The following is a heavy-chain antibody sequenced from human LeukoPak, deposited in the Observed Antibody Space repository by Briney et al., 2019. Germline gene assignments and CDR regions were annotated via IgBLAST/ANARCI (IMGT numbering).Heavy chain of an antibody. V-gene: IGHV3-48*04. Sequence: PGGSLRLSCATSGFSFNRRGMNWVRHPPGKGLEWVSYISPRSETIYYEESVKGRFTVSRDDSKDSLYLQMHTLRAEDTAVYYCARIDGPTVFTYYMDLWGKGTTVSVAS. CDR2: ISPRSETI. CDR3: ARIDGPTVFTYYMDL. D-gene: IGHD3-16*01. J-gene: IGHJ6*03. CDR1: GFSFNRRG.